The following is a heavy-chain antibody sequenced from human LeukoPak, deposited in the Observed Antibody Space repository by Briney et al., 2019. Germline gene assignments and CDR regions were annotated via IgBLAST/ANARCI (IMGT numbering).Heavy chain of an antibody. V-gene: IGHV4-59*01. CDR1: GGSISSYY. CDR2: IYYSGST. Sequence: SETLSFTCTVSGGSISSYYWSWIRQPPGKGLEWIGYIYYSGSTNYNPSLKSRVTISVDTSKNQFSLKLSSVTAADAAVCYCARMLLGYCSSTSCYGYYYYYMDVWGKGTTVTVSS. CDR3: ARMLLGYCSSTSCYGYYYYYMDV. D-gene: IGHD2-2*01. J-gene: IGHJ6*03.